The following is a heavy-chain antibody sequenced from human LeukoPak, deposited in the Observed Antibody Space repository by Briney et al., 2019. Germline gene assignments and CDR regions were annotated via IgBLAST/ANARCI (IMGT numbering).Heavy chain of an antibody. D-gene: IGHD6-19*01. V-gene: IGHV1-18*01. Sequence: ASVKASCKASGYTFTSYGISWVRQAPGQALEWLGCISAYNGNTKYAQKLQGRVTMTTDTSTSTAYMELRSLRSDDTAVYYCARFGLGKHIEVAGIPFDIWGQGTMVTVSS. J-gene: IGHJ3*02. CDR3: ARFGLGKHIEVAGIPFDI. CDR2: ISAYNGNT. CDR1: GYTFTSYG.